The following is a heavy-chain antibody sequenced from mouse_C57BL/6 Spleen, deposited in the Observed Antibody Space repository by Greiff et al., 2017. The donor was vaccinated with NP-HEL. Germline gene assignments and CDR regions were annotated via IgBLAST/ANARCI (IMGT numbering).Heavy chain of an antibody. V-gene: IGHV1-18*01. D-gene: IGHD1-1*01. Sequence: VQLKESGPELVKPGASVKIPCKASGYTFTDYNMDWVKQSHGKSLEWIGDINPNNGGTIYNQKFKGKATLTVDKSSSTAYMELRSLTSEDTAVYYCARRATVVSNWYFDVWGTGTTVTVSS. CDR1: GYTFTDYN. CDR3: ARRATVVSNWYFDV. J-gene: IGHJ1*03. CDR2: INPNNGGT.